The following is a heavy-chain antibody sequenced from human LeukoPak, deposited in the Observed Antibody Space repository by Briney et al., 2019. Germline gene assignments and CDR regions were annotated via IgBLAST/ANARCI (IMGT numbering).Heavy chain of an antibody. CDR3: ARFYYDTPSYYYFDY. V-gene: IGHV4-61*01. Sequence: PSETLSLTCTASGGSVSSDNYFWSWIRQPPGKGLEWIGYVYYSGGTNYNPSLKSRVTISVDTSKNQFSLRLTSITAADTAVYYCARFYYDTPSYYYFDYWGQGTLVTVSS. CDR1: GGSVSSDNYF. D-gene: IGHD3-22*01. J-gene: IGHJ4*02. CDR2: VYYSGGT.